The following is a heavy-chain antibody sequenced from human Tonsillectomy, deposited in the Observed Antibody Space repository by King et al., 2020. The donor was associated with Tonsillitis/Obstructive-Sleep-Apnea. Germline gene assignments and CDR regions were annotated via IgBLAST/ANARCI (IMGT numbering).Heavy chain of an antibody. CDR2: IWDDGSNK. V-gene: IGHV3-33*01. Sequence: VQLVESGGGVVQPGRSLRLSCSTSGFTFSSYGMPWVRQAPGKGLEWVAVIWDDGSNKYYADSVKGRFTISRDNSKNTLYLQMNSLRAEDTAVYYCARKGYSSGWYYFDYWGQGTLVTVSS. CDR3: ARKGYSSGWYYFDY. D-gene: IGHD6-19*01. J-gene: IGHJ4*02. CDR1: GFTFSSYG.